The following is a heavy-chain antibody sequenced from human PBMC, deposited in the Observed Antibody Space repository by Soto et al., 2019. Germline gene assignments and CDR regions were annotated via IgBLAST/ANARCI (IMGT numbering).Heavy chain of an antibody. D-gene: IGHD2-8*01. CDR3: ARDDVGYCPSDVCYTKALDY. J-gene: IGHJ4*02. CDR1: GYTFTSYG. V-gene: IGHV1-18*01. Sequence: QVQVVQSGAEMEKPGASVKVSCKASGYTFTSYGISWVRQAPGQGLEWMGWISSYIGNTKYAQKFQGRVTMTTDTSTSTAYMEVRSLRADDTAVYYCARDDVGYCPSDVCYTKALDYWGQGALVTVSS. CDR2: ISSYIGNT.